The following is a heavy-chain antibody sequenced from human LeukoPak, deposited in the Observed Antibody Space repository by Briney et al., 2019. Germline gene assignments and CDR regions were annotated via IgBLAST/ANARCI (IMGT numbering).Heavy chain of an antibody. D-gene: IGHD3-22*01. J-gene: IGHJ4*02. CDR3: ARDGVEDFYDSSGYLDY. CDR2: ISGSGSST. CDR1: GFTFSSYA. V-gene: IGHV3-23*01. Sequence: GGSLRLSCAASGFTFSSYAMSWVRQAPGKGLEWVSAISGSGSSTYYADSVKGRFTISRDNSKNTLYLHVNGLGAEDTAVYYCARDGVEDFYDSSGYLDYWGQGTLVTVSS.